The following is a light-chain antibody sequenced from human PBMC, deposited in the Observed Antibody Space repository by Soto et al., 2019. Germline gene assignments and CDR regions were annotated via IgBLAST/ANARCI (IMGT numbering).Light chain of an antibody. CDR2: DAS. J-gene: IGKJ1*01. Sequence: DIQMTQAPSTRSASVGDRVSVTCRASQNIDKWLAWYQQKPQKAPKLLIFDASTLESGVPSRFSGSGSGTEFTLTISSLQPDDFATYYCQHYNTYQGTFGPGTKVDIK. CDR3: QHYNTYQGT. CDR1: QNIDKW. V-gene: IGKV1-5*01.